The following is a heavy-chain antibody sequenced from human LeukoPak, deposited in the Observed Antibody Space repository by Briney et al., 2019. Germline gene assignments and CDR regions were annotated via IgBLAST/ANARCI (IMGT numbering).Heavy chain of an antibody. Sequence: PGRPLRLSCAASGFTFSSYAMHWARQAPGKGLEWVAVISNDGRDKHHADSVKGRFTISRDNSKNTLYLQMNSLRAEDTAVYYCARDRNAPAKYLFDNWGQGTLVTVSS. D-gene: IGHD4/OR15-4a*01. V-gene: IGHV3-30*04. CDR1: GFTFSSYA. J-gene: IGHJ4*02. CDR3: ARDRNAPAKYLFDN. CDR2: ISNDGRDK.